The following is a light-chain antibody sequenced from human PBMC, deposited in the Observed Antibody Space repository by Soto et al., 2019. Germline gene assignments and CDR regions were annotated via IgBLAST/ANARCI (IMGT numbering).Light chain of an antibody. Sequence: DIQMTQSPSTLSASVGGRVTITCRASQSVDRWVAWYQQIPGKPPKLLIHRASILETGVPSRFSGTGSGAEFTITITHLQPEDFATDYGQQYLTRVRTFGIGSNV. CDR3: QQYLTRVRT. CDR1: QSVDRW. J-gene: IGKJ1*01. V-gene: IGKV1-5*03. CDR2: RAS.